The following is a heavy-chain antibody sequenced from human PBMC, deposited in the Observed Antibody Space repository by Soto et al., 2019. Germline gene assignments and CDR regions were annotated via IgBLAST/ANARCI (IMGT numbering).Heavy chain of an antibody. V-gene: IGHV1-69*06. Sequence: QVQLVQSGAEVKKPGSSVKVSCKASGGTFSSYAISWVRQAPGQGLAWMGGIIPIFGTANYAQKFQGRVTITADKSTSTAYMELSSLRSEDTAVYYCARDRSIAARLLPVGWFDPWGQGTLVTVSS. J-gene: IGHJ5*02. D-gene: IGHD6-6*01. CDR2: IIPIFGTA. CDR1: GGTFSSYA. CDR3: ARDRSIAARLLPVGWFDP.